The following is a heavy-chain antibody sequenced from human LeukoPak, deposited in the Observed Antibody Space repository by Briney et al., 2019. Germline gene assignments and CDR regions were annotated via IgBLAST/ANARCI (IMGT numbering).Heavy chain of an antibody. D-gene: IGHD3-22*01. J-gene: IGHJ5*02. Sequence: SQTLSLTCTVSGGSISSNKYYWGWIRQPPGKGLEWIGSIYYSGSTYYNPSLKSRVTISVDTSKNQFSLKLSSVTAADTAVYYCARGAYYYDTWDQGTLVTVSS. CDR1: GGSISSNKYY. CDR3: ARGAYYYDT. CDR2: IYYSGST. V-gene: IGHV4-39*01.